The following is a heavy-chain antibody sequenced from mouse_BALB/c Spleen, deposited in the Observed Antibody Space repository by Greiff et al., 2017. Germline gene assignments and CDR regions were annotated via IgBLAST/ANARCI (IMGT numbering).Heavy chain of an antibody. CDR2: IDPANGNT. J-gene: IGHJ2*01. V-gene: IGHV14-3*02. CDR3: ARYDYDEDY. CDR1: GFNIKDTY. Sequence: EVQVVESGAELVKPGASVKLSCTASGFNIKDTYMHWVKQRPEQGLEWIGRIDPANGNTKYDPKFQGKATITADTSSNTAYLQLSSLTSEDTAVYYCARYDYDEDYWGQGTTLTVSS. D-gene: IGHD2-4*01.